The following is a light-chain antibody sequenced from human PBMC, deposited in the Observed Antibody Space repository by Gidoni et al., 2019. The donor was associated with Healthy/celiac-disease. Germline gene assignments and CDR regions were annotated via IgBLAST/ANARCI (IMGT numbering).Light chain of an antibody. CDR2: GAA. CDR3: QQYGSSPPWT. V-gene: IGKV3-20*01. CDR1: QSVSSSY. J-gene: IGKJ1*01. Sequence: EIVLTQSPGTLSLSPGERATLSCRASQSVSSSYLAWYQQKPGQAPRLIIYGAASRATCIPDRFSGRGSGTDFTLTISRREAEDFAVYYCQQYGSSPPWTFGQGTKVEIK.